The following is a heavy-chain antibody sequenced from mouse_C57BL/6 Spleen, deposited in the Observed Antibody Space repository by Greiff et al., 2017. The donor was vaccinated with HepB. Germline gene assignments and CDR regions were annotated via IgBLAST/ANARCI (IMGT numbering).Heavy chain of an antibody. D-gene: IGHD4-1*01. V-gene: IGHV5-6*02. CDR2: ISSGGSYT. Sequence: DVMLVESGGDLVKPGGSLKLSCAASGFTFSSYGMSWVRQTPDKRLEWVATISSGGSYTYYPDSVKGRFTISRDNAKNTLYLQMSSLKSEDTAMYYCARPPSGKGYFDYWGQGTTLTVSS. J-gene: IGHJ2*01. CDR1: GFTFSSYG. CDR3: ARPPSGKGYFDY.